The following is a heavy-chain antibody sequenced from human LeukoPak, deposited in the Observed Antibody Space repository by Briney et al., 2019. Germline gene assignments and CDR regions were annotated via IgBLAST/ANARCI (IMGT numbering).Heavy chain of an antibody. CDR3: ARVVAGIDWFDP. D-gene: IGHD6-19*01. CDR2: IKQDGSEV. V-gene: IGHV3-7*02. J-gene: IGHJ5*02. CDR1: GFTFSSHW. Sequence: PGGSLRLSCVGSGFTFSSHWMSWVRQAPGKGLEWVANIKQDGSEVDYVDSVKGRFTISRDNAKNSLFLQLNSLRDEDTAVYYCARVVAGIDWFDPWGQGTLVTVSS.